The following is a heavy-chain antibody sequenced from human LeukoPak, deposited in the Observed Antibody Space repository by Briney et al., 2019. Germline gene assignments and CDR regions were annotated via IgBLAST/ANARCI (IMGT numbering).Heavy chain of an antibody. CDR3: AREPPGNYDTSGYYYAHFDS. D-gene: IGHD3-22*01. J-gene: IGHJ4*02. V-gene: IGHV3-48*02. CDR1: GFDFNTYN. Sequence: PGGSLRLSCAASGFDFNTYNMNWVRQAPGKGLEWISYISSGSSTIYYADSVRGRFTSSRDNAKNSLYLQMNSLRDEDTAVYYCAREPPGNYDTSGYYYAHFDSWGQGTLVTLSS. CDR2: ISSGSSTI.